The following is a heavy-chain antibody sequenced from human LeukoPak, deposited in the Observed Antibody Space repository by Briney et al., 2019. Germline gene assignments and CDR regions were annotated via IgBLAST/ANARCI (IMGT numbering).Heavy chain of an antibody. J-gene: IGHJ3*02. Sequence: SETLSLTCTVSGDSISRFSWSWIRQPPGKELEWIAYIYYSGSTNYNPSLKSRVTMSVDTSKNQFSLKLSSVTAADTAVYYCARGSDAFDIWGQGTMVTVSS. CDR2: IYYSGST. CDR3: ARGSDAFDI. V-gene: IGHV4-59*12. CDR1: GDSISRFS.